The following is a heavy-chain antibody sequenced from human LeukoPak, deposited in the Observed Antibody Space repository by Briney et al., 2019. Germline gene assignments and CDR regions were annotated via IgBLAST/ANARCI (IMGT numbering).Heavy chain of an antibody. CDR1: GYSFSTHW. Sequence: ASVKVSCKASGYSFSTHWMHWVRQAPGQGLEWMGIINPSGGFTSYAQKLQGRVTVTRDMSTSTVYMELSNLRSEDTAVYYCARDRTMVRGVMNYWGQGTLVTVSS. CDR3: ARDRTMVRGVMNY. CDR2: INPSGGFT. V-gene: IGHV1-46*01. J-gene: IGHJ4*02. D-gene: IGHD3-10*01.